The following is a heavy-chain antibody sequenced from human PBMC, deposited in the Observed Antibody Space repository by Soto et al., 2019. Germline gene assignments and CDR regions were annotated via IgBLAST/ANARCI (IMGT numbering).Heavy chain of an antibody. CDR3: AKNGQPPYYYYGMDV. Sequence: QGQLVQSGPEVKKPGASVKVSCKASGYTFSRYGISWVRQAPGQGLEWMGWVSGYNGDTKYAQKFQGRVTMTIDTSTYTAYMELRSLTSDDTAKYYCAKNGQPPYYYYGMDVWGQGTTVTVSS. V-gene: IGHV1-18*01. CDR1: GYTFSRYG. CDR2: VSGYNGDT. D-gene: IGHD2-8*01. J-gene: IGHJ6*02.